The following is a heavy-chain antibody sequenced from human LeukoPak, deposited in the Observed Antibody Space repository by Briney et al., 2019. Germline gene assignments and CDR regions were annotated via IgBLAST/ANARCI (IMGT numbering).Heavy chain of an antibody. CDR1: GGSFSGYY. CDR2: INHSGST. Sequence: SETLSLTCAVYGGSFSGYYWSWIRQPPGKGLEWIGEINHSGSTNYNPSLKSRVTISVDKSKNQFSLKLSSVTAADTAVYYCARARYNWIRAIDPWGQGTLVTVSS. V-gene: IGHV4-34*01. D-gene: IGHD1-20*01. J-gene: IGHJ5*02. CDR3: ARARYNWIRAIDP.